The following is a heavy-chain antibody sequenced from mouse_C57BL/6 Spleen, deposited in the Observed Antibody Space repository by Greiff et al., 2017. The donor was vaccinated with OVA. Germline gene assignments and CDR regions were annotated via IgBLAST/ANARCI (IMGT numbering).Heavy chain of an antibody. V-gene: IGHV1-76*01. Sequence: VQLQQSGAELVRPGASVKLSCKASGYTFTDYYINWVKQRPGQGLEWIARIYPGSGNTYYNEKFKGKATLTAEKSSSTAYMQLSSLTSEDSAVYFCARLSLRGYYFDYWGQGTTLTVSS. D-gene: IGHD1-3*01. CDR2: IYPGSGNT. J-gene: IGHJ2*01. CDR3: ARLSLRGYYFDY. CDR1: GYTFTDYY.